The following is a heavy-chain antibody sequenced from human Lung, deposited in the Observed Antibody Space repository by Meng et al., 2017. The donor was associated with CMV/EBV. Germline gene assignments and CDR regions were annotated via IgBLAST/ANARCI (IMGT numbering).Heavy chain of an antibody. CDR3: ARVEVGITSGDY. D-gene: IGHD1-26*01. Sequence: QAQLWRSGGEVKKPGAQVKVSCKASVYTFTNYGITWVRQAPGQGLEWMGWINAYNGDTNYAQTLQGRVTMTTDTSTSTAYMELRSLRSDDTAVYYCARVEVGITSGDYWGQGTLVTVSS. J-gene: IGHJ4*02. CDR1: VYTFTNYG. CDR2: INAYNGDT. V-gene: IGHV1-18*01.